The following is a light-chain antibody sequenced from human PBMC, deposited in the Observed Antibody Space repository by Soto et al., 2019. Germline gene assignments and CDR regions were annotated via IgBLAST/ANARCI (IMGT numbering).Light chain of an antibody. Sequence: EIVLTQSPGTLSLSPGEIATLSCRASQSVSSSYLAWYQQKPGQGPRLLIYGASNRATGIPDRFSGSGSGTDFTLTISRLEPEDFAVYYCQQYGSSPRTFGQGTKVDIK. CDR1: QSVSSSY. J-gene: IGKJ1*01. CDR2: GAS. CDR3: QQYGSSPRT. V-gene: IGKV3-20*01.